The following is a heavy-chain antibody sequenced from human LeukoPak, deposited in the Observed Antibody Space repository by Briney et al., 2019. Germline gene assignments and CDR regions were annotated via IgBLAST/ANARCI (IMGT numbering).Heavy chain of an antibody. CDR2: INRDRSST. Sequence: PWGSLRLSCAASGFTFTSYWMHWVRQAPGKGLVWVSRINRDRSSTSYAHSVKGRFTISRDNAKNTLYLQMNSLRAEDTAVYYCARAYPVAFDYWGQGTPVTVSS. CDR1: GFTFTSYW. J-gene: IGHJ4*02. D-gene: IGHD2-15*01. V-gene: IGHV3-74*01. CDR3: ARAYPVAFDY.